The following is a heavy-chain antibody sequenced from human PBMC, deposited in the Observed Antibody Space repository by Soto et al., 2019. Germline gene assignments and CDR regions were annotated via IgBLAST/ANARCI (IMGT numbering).Heavy chain of an antibody. D-gene: IGHD3-3*01. Sequence: QVQLVQSGAEVKKPGASVKVSCKASGYSFISHQMHWVRQAPGQGPEWMGIINPSGGGTSYAQKFLGRVTMTSDTSTSTVYMELSSLRSEDTAVYYCARPPNNDFWHGYLSYWGQGTLVTVSP. CDR1: GYSFISHQ. V-gene: IGHV1-46*01. CDR2: INPSGGGT. J-gene: IGHJ4*02. CDR3: ARPPNNDFWHGYLSY.